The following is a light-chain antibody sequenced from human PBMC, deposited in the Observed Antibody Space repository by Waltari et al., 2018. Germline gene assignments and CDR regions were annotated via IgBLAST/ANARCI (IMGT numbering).Light chain of an antibody. Sequence: DIVMTQSPDSLAVSLGERATINCKSSQSFLYRSNNKNYLAWYQQKPGQPPKLLISWASTRESGVPDRFSGSGSGTDFSLTISSLQAEDVAVYYCQQYYSTPWTFGQGTKVEIK. V-gene: IGKV4-1*01. CDR3: QQYYSTPWT. J-gene: IGKJ1*01. CDR1: QSFLYRSNNKNY. CDR2: WAS.